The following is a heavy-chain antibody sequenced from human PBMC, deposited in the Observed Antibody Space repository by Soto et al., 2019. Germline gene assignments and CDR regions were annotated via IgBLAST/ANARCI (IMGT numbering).Heavy chain of an antibody. Sequence: EVQLVESGGGLVQPGGSLRLSCAASGFTFSSYWMTWVRQAPGKGLEWVANIKQDGSEKYYVDSVKGRFTISRDNAKNSLYLEVNSLRAEDTAVYYCARDSLNLFGMSHNSFDPWGQGTLVTVSS. CDR3: ARDSLNLFGMSHNSFDP. CDR2: IKQDGSEK. D-gene: IGHD3-3*01. CDR1: GFTFSSYW. V-gene: IGHV3-7*03. J-gene: IGHJ5*02.